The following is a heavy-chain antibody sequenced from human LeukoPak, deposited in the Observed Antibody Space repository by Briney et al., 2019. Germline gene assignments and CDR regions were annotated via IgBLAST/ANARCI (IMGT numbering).Heavy chain of an antibody. D-gene: IGHD3-3*01. CDR3: AKDGGVTMNRKD. J-gene: IGHJ4*02. V-gene: IGHV3-33*06. CDR1: GFTFSSYG. Sequence: PGRSLRLSCAASGFTFSSYGMHWVRQAPGKGLEWVAVIWYDGSNKYYADSVKGRFTISRDNSKNTLYLQMNSLRAEDTAVYYCAKDGGVTMNRKDWGQGTLVTVSS. CDR2: IWYDGSNK.